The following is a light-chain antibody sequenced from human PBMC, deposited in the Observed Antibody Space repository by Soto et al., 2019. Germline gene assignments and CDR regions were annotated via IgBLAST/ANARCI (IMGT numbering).Light chain of an antibody. V-gene: IGKV1-39*01. Sequence: DIQMTQSPSSLSASVGDRVTITCRASQSIANYLNWYQQKPGTAPKLLIFAASSLQSGVPSRLSGSGSGTDFTITISSLQPEDFATYYCPQSFSPPLTLGGGTKVDLK. CDR2: AAS. J-gene: IGKJ4*01. CDR3: PQSFSPPLT. CDR1: QSIANY.